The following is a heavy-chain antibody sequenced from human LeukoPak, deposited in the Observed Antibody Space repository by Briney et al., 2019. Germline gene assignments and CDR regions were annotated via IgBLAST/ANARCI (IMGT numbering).Heavy chain of an antibody. CDR1: GGSFSGYY. J-gene: IGHJ4*02. CDR3: AISEQWLVDY. Sequence: SETLSLTCAVYGGSFSGYYWSWVRQPPGKGLEWIGEINHSGSTNYNPSLKSRVTISVDTSKNQFSLKLSSVTAADTAVYYCAISEQWLVDYWGQGTLVTVSS. V-gene: IGHV4-34*01. CDR2: INHSGST. D-gene: IGHD6-19*01.